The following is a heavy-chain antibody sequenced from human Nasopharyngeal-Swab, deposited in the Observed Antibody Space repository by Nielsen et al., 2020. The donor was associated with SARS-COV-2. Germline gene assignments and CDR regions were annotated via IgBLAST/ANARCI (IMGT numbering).Heavy chain of an antibody. Sequence: SETLSLTCAVYGGSFSGYYWSWIRQPPGKGLEWIGEINHSGSTNYNPSLKSRVTISVDTSKNQFSLKLSSVTAADTAVYYCARFVGGAAPRGSWYFDLWGRGTLVTVSS. D-gene: IGHD3-16*01. CDR1: GGSFSGYY. J-gene: IGHJ2*01. V-gene: IGHV4-34*01. CDR2: INHSGST. CDR3: ARFVGGAAPRGSWYFDL.